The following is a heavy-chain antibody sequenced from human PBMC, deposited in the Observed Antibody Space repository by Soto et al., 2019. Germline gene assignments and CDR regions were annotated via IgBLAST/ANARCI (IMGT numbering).Heavy chain of an antibody. CDR2: IIPIFDTA. D-gene: IGHD1-1*01. CDR1: GGTFSSYT. V-gene: IGHV1-69*01. J-gene: IGHJ6*02. Sequence: QVQLVQSGAEVKKPGSSVKVSCKASGGTFSSYTINWVRQAPGQGLEWMGGIIPIFDTANYAQKFQGRVTITADESTSTSSMEVSSMRSEDTAVYYCARNGTLTGYSYGMDVWCQGTTVTVSS. CDR3: ARNGTLTGYSYGMDV.